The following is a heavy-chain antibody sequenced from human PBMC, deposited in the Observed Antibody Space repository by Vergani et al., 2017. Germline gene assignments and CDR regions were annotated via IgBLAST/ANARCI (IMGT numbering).Heavy chain of an antibody. CDR1: GNRFSTDW. Sequence: EVQLLQSGPEVKKPGESLKISCQCSGNRFSTDWIGWGRQRPGKGLAWMGIIYIGDSDTRYSPSFQGQVTISADKSISIVYLQWSSLDDSDTAMYYCARHHEEYGDYGGFDMWGQGTMVIVSS. J-gene: IGHJ3*02. CDR2: IYIGDSDT. CDR3: ARHHEEYGDYGGFDM. D-gene: IGHD4-17*01. V-gene: IGHV5-51*01.